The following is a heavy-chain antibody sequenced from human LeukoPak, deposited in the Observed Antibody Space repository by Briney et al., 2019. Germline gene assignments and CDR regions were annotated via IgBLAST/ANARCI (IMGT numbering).Heavy chain of an antibody. CDR1: GFIFSNYG. V-gene: IGHV3-30*02. D-gene: IGHD6-19*01. CDR2: IRNDGSMK. Sequence: PGGSLRLSCAASGFIFSNYGMHWVRQTPAKGLEWVAFIRNDGSMKYYADSVKGRFTISRDNSKNTLYLQMNSLRAEDTAVYYCAKDPVAGTLRYYYYMDVWGKGTTVTVSS. J-gene: IGHJ6*03. CDR3: AKDPVAGTLRYYYYMDV.